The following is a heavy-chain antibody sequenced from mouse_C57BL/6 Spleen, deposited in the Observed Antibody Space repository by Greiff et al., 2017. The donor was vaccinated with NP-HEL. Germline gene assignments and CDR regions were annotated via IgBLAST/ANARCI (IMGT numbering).Heavy chain of an antibody. CDR1: GYTFTSYW. Sequence: VQLQQPGAELVKPVASVKLSCKASGYTFTSYWMHWVKQRPGQGLEWIGMIHPNSGSTNYNEKFKSKATLTVDKSSSTAYMQLSSLTSEDSAVYYCARSPNYYGSSYGYFDVWGTGTTVTVSS. J-gene: IGHJ1*03. D-gene: IGHD1-1*01. V-gene: IGHV1-64*01. CDR2: IHPNSGST. CDR3: ARSPNYYGSSYGYFDV.